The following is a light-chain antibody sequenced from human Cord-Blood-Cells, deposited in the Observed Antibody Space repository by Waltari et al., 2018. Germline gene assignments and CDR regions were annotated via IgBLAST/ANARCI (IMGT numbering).Light chain of an antibody. CDR3: QQYNSYHS. J-gene: IGKJ2*03. Sequence: DIQMTQSHSTLSASVGDRVTITCRASQSISSWLAWYQQKPGKAPKLLIYKASSLESGVPSRFSGSGSGTEFTLTISSLQPDDFATYYCQQYNSYHSFGQGTKLEIK. V-gene: IGKV1-5*03. CDR1: QSISSW. CDR2: KAS.